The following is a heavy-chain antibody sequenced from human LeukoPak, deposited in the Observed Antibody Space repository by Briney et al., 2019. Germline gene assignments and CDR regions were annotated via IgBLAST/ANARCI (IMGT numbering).Heavy chain of an antibody. J-gene: IGHJ4*02. D-gene: IGHD1-26*01. Sequence: SETLSLTCTVSGGSISSHYWSWIRQPPGKGLEWIGYIYYSGSTNYNPSLKGRVTISVDTSKNQFSLKLSSVTAADTAVYYCARGRVGATPRRYYFDYWGQGTLVTVSS. CDR2: IYYSGST. CDR3: ARGRVGATPRRYYFDY. CDR1: GGSISSHY. V-gene: IGHV4-59*11.